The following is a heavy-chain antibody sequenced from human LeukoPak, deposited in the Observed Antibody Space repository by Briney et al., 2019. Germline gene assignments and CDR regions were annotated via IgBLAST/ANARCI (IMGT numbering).Heavy chain of an antibody. Sequence: GGSLRLSCAASGFTFSASTMNWVRQAPGKGLEWISSITSGDTYIYYADAMEGRFTISRDNAKNSVYLQMNRLRAEDTAVYFCARDAPGGSGASDYWGQGTLVTVSS. V-gene: IGHV3-21*01. CDR2: ITSGDTYI. D-gene: IGHD3-10*01. CDR3: ARDAPGGSGASDY. J-gene: IGHJ4*02. CDR1: GFTFSAST.